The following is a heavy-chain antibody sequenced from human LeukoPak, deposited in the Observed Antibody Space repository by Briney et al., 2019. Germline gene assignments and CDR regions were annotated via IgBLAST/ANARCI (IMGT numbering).Heavy chain of an antibody. Sequence: PSETLSLTCTVSGGSISSYYWSWIRQPPGKGLEWIGYIYYSGSTNYNPSLKSRVTISVDTSKNQFSLKLGSVTAADTAVYYCARNGRLPKSQVDYWGQGTLVTVSS. CDR2: IYYSGST. V-gene: IGHV4-59*01. CDR3: ARNGRLPKSQVDY. D-gene: IGHD4-11*01. J-gene: IGHJ4*02. CDR1: GGSISSYY.